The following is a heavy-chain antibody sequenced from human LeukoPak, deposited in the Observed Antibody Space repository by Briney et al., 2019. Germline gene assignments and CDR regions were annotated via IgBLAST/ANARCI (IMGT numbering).Heavy chain of an antibody. CDR2: IYYSGST. D-gene: IGHD3-3*01. V-gene: IGHV4-39*01. CDR1: GGSISSSSYY. J-gene: IGHJ5*02. CDR3: ARLGNYDLWSGLPVILDP. Sequence: PSETLSLTCTVSGGSISSSSYYWGWIRQPPGKGLDWIGSIYYSGSTHYNPSLKSRVTISVDTSKSQFSLKLSSVTAADTAIYYCARLGNYDLWSGLPVILDPWGQGTLVIVSS.